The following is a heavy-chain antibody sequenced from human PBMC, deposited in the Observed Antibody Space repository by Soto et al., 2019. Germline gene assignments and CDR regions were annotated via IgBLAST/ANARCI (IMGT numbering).Heavy chain of an antibody. CDR2: IRSKAYGETT. J-gene: IGHJ6*02. V-gene: IGHV3-49*03. CDR3: TRDRLGWEKYYYYGMDV. D-gene: IGHD6-19*01. Sequence: PGGSLRLSCTASGCTFGDYAMSWFRQAPGKGLEWVGFIRSKAYGETTEYAASVKGRFTISRDDSKSIAYLQMNSLKTEDTAVYYCTRDRLGWEKYYYYGMDVWGQGTTVTVSS. CDR1: GCTFGDYA.